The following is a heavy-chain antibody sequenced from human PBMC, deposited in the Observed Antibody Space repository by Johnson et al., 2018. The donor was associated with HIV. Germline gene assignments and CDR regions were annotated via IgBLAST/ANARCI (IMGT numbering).Heavy chain of an antibody. CDR3: AREGAVYCTGGVCFSDAFDI. D-gene: IGHD2-8*02. Sequence: QVQLVESGGGVVQPGRSLRLSCAASGFTFSNYVMNWVRQAPGRGLEWVALVSFDGSNKYYADSVKGRFTIPSDNSKNTLYLKMNSLRAEDTAVYYCAREGAVYCTGGVCFSDAFDIWGQGTMVTVSS. CDR1: GFTFSNYV. V-gene: IGHV3-30-3*01. J-gene: IGHJ3*02. CDR2: VSFDGSNK.